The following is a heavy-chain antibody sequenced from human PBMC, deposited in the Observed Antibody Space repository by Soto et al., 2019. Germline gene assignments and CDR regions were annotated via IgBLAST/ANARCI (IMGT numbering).Heavy chain of an antibody. CDR3: TTVDYYDFWSGYSDMGEDYYYYYGMDV. V-gene: IGHV3-15*07. D-gene: IGHD3-3*01. CDR2: IKGKTDGGTT. CDR1: GLTFTKAG. J-gene: IGHJ6*02. Sequence: GGSMGLSCAASGLTFTKAGMNWVRQAPGKGLEWVGRIKGKTDGGTTDYAAPVKGRFTISRDDSKNTLYLQMNSLKTEDTAVYYCTTVDYYDFWSGYSDMGEDYYYYYGMDVWGQGTTVTVSS.